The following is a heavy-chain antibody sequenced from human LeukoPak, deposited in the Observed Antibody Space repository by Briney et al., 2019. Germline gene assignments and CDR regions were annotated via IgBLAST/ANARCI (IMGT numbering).Heavy chain of an antibody. CDR1: GFTFSSYD. V-gene: IGHV3-13*01. CDR3: ARGGSGWYSDAFDI. J-gene: IGHJ3*02. CDR2: IGTAGDT. D-gene: IGHD6-19*01. Sequence: QAGGSLRLSCAASGFTFSSYDMHWVRHATGKGLEWVSAIGTAGDTYYPGSVKGRFTISRENAKNSLYLQMNSLRAGDTAVYYCARGGSGWYSDAFDIWGQGTMVTVSS.